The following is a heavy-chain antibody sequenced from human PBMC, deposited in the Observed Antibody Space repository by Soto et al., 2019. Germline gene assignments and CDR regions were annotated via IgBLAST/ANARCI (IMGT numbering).Heavy chain of an antibody. J-gene: IGHJ4*02. Sequence: PSETLSLTCTVSGGSISSHYWSWIRQPPGRGLEWMGYVYYSGSTNYNPSLKGRVTISVDTSKNQFSLKLNSVTAADTAVYYCARVVDMVRGVIAFDYWGQGTLVTVSS. V-gene: IGHV4-59*11. D-gene: IGHD3-10*01. CDR2: VYYSGST. CDR1: GGSISSHY. CDR3: ARVVDMVRGVIAFDY.